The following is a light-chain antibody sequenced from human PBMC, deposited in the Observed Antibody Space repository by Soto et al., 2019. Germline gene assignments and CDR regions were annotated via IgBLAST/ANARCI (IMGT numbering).Light chain of an antibody. V-gene: IGKV1-39*01. CDR2: STS. J-gene: IGKJ1*01. CDR3: QQSSNIPWT. Sequence: IHLTHYPSSLSASVGCRVTVSCRSSQNIDNYLNWYVQRPGKAPELLVYSTSNLKTGVPSRFRGRGSGTDFSLTISSLQSEDFGTYYCQQSSNIPWTFGQRSKVDIK. CDR1: QNIDNY.